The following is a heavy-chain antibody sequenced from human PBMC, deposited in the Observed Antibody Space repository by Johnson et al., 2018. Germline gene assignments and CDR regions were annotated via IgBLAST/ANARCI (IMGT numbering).Heavy chain of an antibody. CDR3: TRAHIFNSGEGYYCGMDA. CDR2: IWYDGSKK. J-gene: IGHJ6*04. Sequence: QVQLVESGGRVVHPVRSLRLSCAASGFTFSNYAMHWVRQAPGKGLEWVAVIWYDGSKKYYSDSVKGRFSISRDNSKDTLHLQRHSLRGEDTAVYYCTRAHIFNSGEGYYCGMDAWGKGTTVTVST. V-gene: IGHV3-33*08. D-gene: IGHD2-15*01. CDR1: GFTFSNYA.